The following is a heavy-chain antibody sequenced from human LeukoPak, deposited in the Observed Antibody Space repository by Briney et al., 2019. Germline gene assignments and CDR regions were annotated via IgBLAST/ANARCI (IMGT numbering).Heavy chain of an antibody. Sequence: PGGSLRLSCAASGFTFSSYAMHWVRRAPGKGLEWVAVISYDGSNKYYADSVKGRFTISRDNSKNTLYLQMNSLRAEDTAVYYCARDSVDAYDSSGSIDYWGQGTLVTVSS. CDR1: GFTFSSYA. D-gene: IGHD3-22*01. CDR2: ISYDGSNK. J-gene: IGHJ4*02. CDR3: ARDSVDAYDSSGSIDY. V-gene: IGHV3-30*04.